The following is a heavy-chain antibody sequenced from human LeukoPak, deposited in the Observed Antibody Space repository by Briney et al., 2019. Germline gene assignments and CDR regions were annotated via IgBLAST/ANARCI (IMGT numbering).Heavy chain of an antibody. CDR1: GSPFTRYV. Sequence: ASVKVSCKAFGSPFTRYVINWGRQATGQGLEWMGWMNPNSGSTGYAQKFQGRVTITRNTSISTAYMELSSLRSEDTAVYYCARGRSTGYPYYFEYWGQGTLVTVSS. CDR2: MNPNSGST. CDR3: ARGRSTGYPYYFEY. V-gene: IGHV1-8*03. J-gene: IGHJ4*02. D-gene: IGHD5-12*01.